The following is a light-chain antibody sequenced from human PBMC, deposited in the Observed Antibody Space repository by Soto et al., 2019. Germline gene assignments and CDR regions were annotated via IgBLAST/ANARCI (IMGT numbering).Light chain of an antibody. J-gene: IGLJ1*01. CDR3: SSYTNINTRACV. CDR2: AVT. V-gene: IGLV2-14*01. Sequence: QSALTQPASVPGSPGQSVTLSCTGTSGDIGSYNHVSCYSQHPGKAPKPIIYAVTARPAGVSKRFSGSESGNTASLTISGLQAEDEAEYYCSSYTNINTRACVFGAGTNVSVL. CDR1: SGDIGSYNH.